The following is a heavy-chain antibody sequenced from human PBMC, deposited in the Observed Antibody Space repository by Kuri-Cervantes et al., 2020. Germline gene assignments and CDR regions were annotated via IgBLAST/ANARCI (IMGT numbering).Heavy chain of an antibody. CDR3: ASSPSYYYYMDV. V-gene: IGHV1-18*01. CDR1: GCTFTSYG. CDR2: ISAYNGDT. Sequence: ASVKVSCKASGCTFTSYGISWVRQAPGQGLEWMGWISAYNGDTNYAQKFQDRVTITRDRSMSTAYMELSSLRSEDTAVYYCASSPSYYYYMDVWGKGTTVTVSS. J-gene: IGHJ6*03.